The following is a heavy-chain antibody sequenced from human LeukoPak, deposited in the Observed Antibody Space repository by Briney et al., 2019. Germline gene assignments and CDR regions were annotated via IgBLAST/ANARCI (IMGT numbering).Heavy chain of an antibody. J-gene: IGHJ6*02. CDR2: ISYDGSNK. CDR1: GFTFSSYG. D-gene: IGHD1-26*01. V-gene: IGHV3-30*18. Sequence: PGGSLRLSRAASGFTFSSYGMHWVRQAPGKGLEWVAVISYDGSNKYYADSLKGGFTISRDNSKNTLYLQMTSLRAEDAAVYYCAKEVGGSYYYYYYGMDVWGQGTTVTVSS. CDR3: AKEVGGSYYYYYYGMDV.